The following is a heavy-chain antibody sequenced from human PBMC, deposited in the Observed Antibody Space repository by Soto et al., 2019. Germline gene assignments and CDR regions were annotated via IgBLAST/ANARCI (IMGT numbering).Heavy chain of an antibody. V-gene: IGHV4-59*12. J-gene: IGHJ4*02. CDR2: LYNTGST. CDR3: VRGWYNQVWGYYFDY. D-gene: IGHD1-20*01. CDR1: GASISRYY. Sequence: PSETLSLTCTVSGASISRYYWSWIRQSPGKGLEWIGYLYNTGSTIYNPSLKSRVTISVDKSKNQFSLKLSSVTAADTAVYYCVRGWYNQVWGYYFDYWGQGTLVTVSS.